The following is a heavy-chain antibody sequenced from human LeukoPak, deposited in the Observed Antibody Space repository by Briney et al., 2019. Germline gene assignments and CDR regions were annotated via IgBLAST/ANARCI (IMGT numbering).Heavy chain of an antibody. CDR2: IYHSGST. J-gene: IGHJ6*02. V-gene: IGHV4-30-2*01. CDR1: GGSISSGGYS. D-gene: IGHD3-3*01. Sequence: PSQTLSLTCAVSGGSISSGGYSWSWIRQPPGKGLEWIGYIYHSGSTYYNPSHKSRVTISVDRSKNQFSLKLSSVTAADTAVYYCARGRAPGPDSYYYYYYGMDVWGQGTTVTVSS. CDR3: ARGRAPGPDSYYYYYYGMDV.